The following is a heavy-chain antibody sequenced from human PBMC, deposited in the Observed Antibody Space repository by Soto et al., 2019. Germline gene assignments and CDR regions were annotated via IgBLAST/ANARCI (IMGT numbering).Heavy chain of an antibody. CDR2: IDGGGGST. CDR3: AKYYYDTSTFSLDY. V-gene: IGHV3-23*01. D-gene: IGHD3-22*01. CDR1: GFTCSSYA. Sequence: PXGALIVSCSAAGFTCSSYAMSWVRQAPGKGLEWVSAIDGGGGSTFYADSVKGRFTISRDNSKNTLYLQMNSLRADDTAVYYCAKYYYDTSTFSLDYWGQGNLVTVSS. J-gene: IGHJ4*02.